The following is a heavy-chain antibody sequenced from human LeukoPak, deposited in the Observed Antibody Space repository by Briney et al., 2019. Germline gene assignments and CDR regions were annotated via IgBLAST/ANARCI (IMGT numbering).Heavy chain of an antibody. CDR3: ARRSGVLDSRDSRYYFDH. V-gene: IGHV4-59*11. CDR1: GGSISSHY. Sequence: SETLSLTCIVSGGSISSHYWSWIRQPPGKGLEYIGYIYHSGSTDYNPSLKSRVTISLDTSKNQFSLNLTSVTAADTAVYYCARRSGVLDSRDSRYYFDHWGQGTLVTVSS. D-gene: IGHD3-22*01. CDR2: IYHSGST. J-gene: IGHJ4*02.